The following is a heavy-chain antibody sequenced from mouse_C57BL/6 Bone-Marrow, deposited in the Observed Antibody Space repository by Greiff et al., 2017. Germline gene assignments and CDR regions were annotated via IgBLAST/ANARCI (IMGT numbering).Heavy chain of an antibody. Sequence: QVQLKESGAELARPGASVKLSCKASGYTFTSYGISWVKQRTGQGLEWIGEIYPRSGNTYYNEKFKGKATLTADKSSSTAYMELRRLTSEDSAVYFCASLRYYGSRLDYWGQGTSVTVSS. CDR3: ASLRYYGSRLDY. J-gene: IGHJ4*01. V-gene: IGHV1-81*01. CDR2: IYPRSGNT. CDR1: GYTFTSYG. D-gene: IGHD1-1*01.